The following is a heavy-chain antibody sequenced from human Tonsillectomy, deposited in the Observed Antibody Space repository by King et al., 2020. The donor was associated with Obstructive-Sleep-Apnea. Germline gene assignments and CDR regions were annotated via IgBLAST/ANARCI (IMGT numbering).Heavy chain of an antibody. D-gene: IGHD3-10*01. CDR2: IWYDGSNK. CDR1: GFTFSSYG. J-gene: IGHJ3*02. V-gene: IGHV3-33*06. Sequence: VQLVESGGGVVQPGRSLRLSCAASGFTFSSYGMHWVRQAPGKGLEWVAVIWYDGSNKYYADSVKGRFTISRDNSKNTLYLQMNSLRAEDTAVYYCWKTRAGITMVRGDDAFDIWGQGTMVTVSS. CDR3: WKTRAGITMVRGDDAFDI.